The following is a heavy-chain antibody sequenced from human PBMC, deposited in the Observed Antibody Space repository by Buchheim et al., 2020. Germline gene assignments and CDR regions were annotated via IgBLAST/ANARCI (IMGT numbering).Heavy chain of an antibody. CDR3: ATLARVSLLYAMDV. D-gene: IGHD3-16*01. CDR1: GFSFNTYV. J-gene: IGHJ6*02. V-gene: IGHV3-23*01. CDR2: IRDSGSFT. Sequence: EVKLLESGGGLVQPGGSLRLSCVASGFSFNTYVMSWVRQAPGKGLEWVSGIRDSGSFTYYADSVKGRFTISRDNSKNTLHLQMNSLRAEDTAVYYCATLARVSLLYAMDVWGQGTT.